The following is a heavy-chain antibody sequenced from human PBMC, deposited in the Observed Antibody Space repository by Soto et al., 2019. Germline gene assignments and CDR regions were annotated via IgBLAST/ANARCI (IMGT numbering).Heavy chain of an antibody. D-gene: IGHD3-16*01. Sequence: ASVKVSCKVSGYTLTELSIHWVRQAPGEGLEWMGGFDLENGETIYAQRFQGRVTMTEEASADTPYMELSSLRSEDTAVYYCAIEVWRINQFDHWGQGTMVTVYS. V-gene: IGHV1-24*01. CDR3: AIEVWRINQFDH. CDR1: GYTLTELS. J-gene: IGHJ4*02. CDR2: FDLENGET.